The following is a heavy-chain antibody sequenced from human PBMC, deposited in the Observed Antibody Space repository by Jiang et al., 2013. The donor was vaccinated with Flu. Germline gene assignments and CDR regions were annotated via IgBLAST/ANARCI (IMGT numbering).Heavy chain of an antibody. CDR2: INPSADST. D-gene: IGHD5-24*01. CDR1: GYTFTTYY. V-gene: IGHV1-46*01. J-gene: IGHJ4*02. CDR3: ARNYNSGFDY. Sequence: SGAEVKRPGASVKVSCKASGYTFTTYYIHWVRQAPGQGLEWMGFINPSADSTSYAQKFQGRVTMTRDTSTSTVYMELSSLRSEDSAVYFCARNYNSGFDYWGQGTLATVSS.